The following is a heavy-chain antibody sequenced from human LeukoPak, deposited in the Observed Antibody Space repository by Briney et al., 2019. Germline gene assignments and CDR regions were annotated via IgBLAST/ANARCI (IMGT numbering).Heavy chain of an antibody. CDR3: ARNLVGSGSEVDY. V-gene: IGHV1-2*02. D-gene: IGHD3-10*01. CDR2: VNPNSGAT. CDR1: GYTFTDYY. Sequence: GASVKVSCKASGYTFTDYYIHWVRQAPGQGLEWMGWVNPNSGATNYAPKFQGRVTMTRDTSISTAYMELSGLTSDDTAVYYCARNLVGSGSEVDYWGQGTLVTVSS. J-gene: IGHJ4*02.